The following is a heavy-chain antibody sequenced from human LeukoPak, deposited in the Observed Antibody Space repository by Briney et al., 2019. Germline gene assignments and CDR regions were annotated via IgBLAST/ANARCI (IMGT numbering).Heavy chain of an antibody. Sequence: GGSLRLSCAASGFTFSSYGMHWVRQAPGKGLEWVAVISYDGSNKYYADSVKGRFTISRDNSKNTLYLQMNSLRAEDTAVYYCARAPQYYSSGWSDWGQGTLVTVSS. CDR2: ISYDGSNK. CDR3: ARAPQYYSSGWSD. V-gene: IGHV3-30*03. D-gene: IGHD6-19*01. CDR1: GFTFSSYG. J-gene: IGHJ4*02.